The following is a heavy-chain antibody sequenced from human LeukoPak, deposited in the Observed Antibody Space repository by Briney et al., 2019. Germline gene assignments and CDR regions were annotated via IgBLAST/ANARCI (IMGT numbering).Heavy chain of an antibody. V-gene: IGHV3-15*01. Sequence: GGSLRLSCAASGSTFSNAWMSWVRQAPGKGLEWVGRIKSKTDGGTTDYAAPVKGRFTISRGDSKNTLYLQMNSLKTEDTAVYYCTTDQDGSGSYYLYYYGMDVWGKGTTVTVSS. D-gene: IGHD3-10*01. CDR1: GSTFSNAW. J-gene: IGHJ6*04. CDR3: TTDQDGSGSYYLYYYGMDV. CDR2: IKSKTDGGTT.